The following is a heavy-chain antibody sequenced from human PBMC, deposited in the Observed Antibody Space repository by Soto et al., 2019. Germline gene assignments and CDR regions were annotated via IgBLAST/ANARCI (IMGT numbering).Heavy chain of an antibody. CDR1: GFTFNNAW. Sequence: QLVESGGGLVKPGGSLRLSCAASGFTFNNAWMNWVRQAPGKGLEWVGRIKSNADGATTQLAAPVRGRFTISRDDSKSTVYRRMNSLRAEDTAVYFFAKRIAAAGTNALDVWGQGTTVTVSS. J-gene: IGHJ6*02. D-gene: IGHD6-13*01. CDR3: AKRIAAAGTNALDV. V-gene: IGHV3-15*07. CDR2: IKSNADGATT.